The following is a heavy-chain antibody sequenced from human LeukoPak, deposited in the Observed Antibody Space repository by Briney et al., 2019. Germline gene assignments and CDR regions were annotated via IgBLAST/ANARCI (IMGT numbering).Heavy chain of an antibody. D-gene: IGHD2-15*01. CDR1: GFTFSSYA. Sequence: PGRSLRLSCAASGFTFSSYAMSWVRQAPGKGLEWVSAISGSGGSTYYADSVKGRFTISRDNSKNTLYLHMNSLRAEDTAVYYCAKDMNPESVIVLVVAATSDAFDIWGQGTMVTVSS. CDR3: AKDMNPESVIVLVVAATSDAFDI. J-gene: IGHJ3*02. CDR2: ISGSGGST. V-gene: IGHV3-23*01.